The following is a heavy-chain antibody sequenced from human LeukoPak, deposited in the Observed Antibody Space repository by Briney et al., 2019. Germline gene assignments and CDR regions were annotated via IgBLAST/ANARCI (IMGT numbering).Heavy chain of an antibody. D-gene: IGHD5-12*01. V-gene: IGHV3-30*04. CDR3: AKDEGRDSGYAPKGPIWPSYGMDV. CDR2: ISYDGSNK. Sequence: GGSLRLSCAASGFTFSSYAMHWVRQAPGKGLEWVAVISYDGSNKYYADSVKGRFTISRDNSKNTLYLQMNSLRAEDTAVYYCAKDEGRDSGYAPKGPIWPSYGMDVWGQGTTVTVSS. CDR1: GFTFSSYA. J-gene: IGHJ6*02.